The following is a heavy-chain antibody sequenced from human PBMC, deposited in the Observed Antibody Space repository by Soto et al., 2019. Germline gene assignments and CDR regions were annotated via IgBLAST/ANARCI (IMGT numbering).Heavy chain of an antibody. V-gene: IGHV3-9*01. J-gene: IGHJ4*02. CDR3: AKVPGGGNCSGGTGYSVGYFDY. CDR2: ISWNSGSI. Sequence: EVHLVESGGGLVQPGRSLRLSCAASGFTFDDYAMHWVRQAPGKGLEWVAGISWNSGSIDYADSVKGRITISRDNAKNSRSLQMNSLSGEDPAFYYGAKVPGGGNCSGGTGYSVGYFDYWGQGTLVTVSS. D-gene: IGHD2-15*01. CDR1: GFTFDDYA.